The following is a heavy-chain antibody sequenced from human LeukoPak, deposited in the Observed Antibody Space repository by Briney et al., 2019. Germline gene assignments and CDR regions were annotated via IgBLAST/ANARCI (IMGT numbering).Heavy chain of an antibody. D-gene: IGHD6-13*01. V-gene: IGHV1-2*02. CDR2: INPNSGGT. J-gene: IGHJ5*02. CDR1: GYTFTGYY. CDR3: ARSLGYSSSWYFWFDP. Sequence: VSVKVSCKASGYTFTGYYMHWVRQAPGQGLEWMGWINPNSGGTNYAQKFQGRVTMTRDTSISTAYMELSRLISDDTAIYYCARSLGYSSSWYFWFDPWGQGTLVTVSS.